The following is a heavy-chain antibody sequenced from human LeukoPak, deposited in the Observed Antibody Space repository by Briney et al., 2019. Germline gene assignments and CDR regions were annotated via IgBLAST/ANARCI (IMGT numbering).Heavy chain of an antibody. V-gene: IGHV4-59*01. CDR3: ARHGGSYTFDY. CDR1: GGSFSTYY. D-gene: IGHD1-26*01. CDR2: MYDSGST. Sequence: SETLSLTCTLSGGSFSTYYWSWIRQPPGKGLELIGHMYDSGSTNYNPSLKSRVTISLDTSKIQLSMKLSSVTAADTAVYYCARHGGSYTFDYWGQGALVTVSS. J-gene: IGHJ4*02.